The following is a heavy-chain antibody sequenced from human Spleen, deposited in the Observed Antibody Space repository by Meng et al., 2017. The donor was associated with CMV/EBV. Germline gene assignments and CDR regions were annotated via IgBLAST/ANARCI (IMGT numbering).Heavy chain of an antibody. CDR3: GRDMDV. CDR2: INWNGGIV. V-gene: IGHV3-9*01. J-gene: IGHJ6*02. Sequence: LSLTCAASGFTFDECAMRWVRQAPGKGLQWVSHINWNGGIVGYADSVKGRFIISRDNAKNSMYLQMNSLRVEDTAVYYCGRDMDVWGQGTTVTVSS. CDR1: GFTFDECA.